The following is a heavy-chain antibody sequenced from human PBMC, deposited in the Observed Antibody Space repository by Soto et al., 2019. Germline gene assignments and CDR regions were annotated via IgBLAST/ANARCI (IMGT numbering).Heavy chain of an antibody. CDR1: GFTFSSYA. V-gene: IGHV3-23*01. CDR2: ISNNGDTA. J-gene: IGHJ4*02. CDR3: AKSRVFIGAIVTLLDS. Sequence: EVQLLESGGVLVQPGGSLTLSCATSGFTFSSYAMVWVRQAAEKGLEWVASISNNGDTAYYADSVKGRFTISRGNSENRLYLQMNGLRADDTALYFCAKSRVFIGAIVTLLDSWGQGTQVTVSS. D-gene: IGHD3-16*02.